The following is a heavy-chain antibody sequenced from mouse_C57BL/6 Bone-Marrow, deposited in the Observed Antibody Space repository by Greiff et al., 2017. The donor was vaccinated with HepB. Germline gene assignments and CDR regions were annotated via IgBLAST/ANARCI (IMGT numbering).Heavy chain of an antibody. V-gene: IGHV14-4*01. CDR2: IDPENGDT. J-gene: IGHJ3*01. D-gene: IGHD2-3*01. CDR3: TSIYDGYCYFAY. CDR1: GFNIKDDY. Sequence: VQLKESGAELVRPGASVKLSCTASGFNIKDDYMHWVKQSPEQGLEWIGWIDPENGDTEYASKFQGKATITADTSSNTAYLQLSSLTSEDTAVYYCTSIYDGYCYFAYWGQGTLVTVSA.